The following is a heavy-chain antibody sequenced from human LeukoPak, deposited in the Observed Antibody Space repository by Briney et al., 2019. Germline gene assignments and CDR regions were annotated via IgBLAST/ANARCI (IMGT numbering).Heavy chain of an antibody. CDR3: ARDAAAGAGVFDY. Sequence: GGSLRLSCVVSGFIVNNNYINWVRQAPGKGLEWVSVFYSDGTTYHADSVKGRFTISRDNSQNTVFLQMNSLRAEDTAVYYCARDAAAGAGVFDYWGQGTLVTVSS. J-gene: IGHJ4*02. CDR2: FYSDGTT. D-gene: IGHD6-13*01. CDR1: GFIVNNNY. V-gene: IGHV3-53*01.